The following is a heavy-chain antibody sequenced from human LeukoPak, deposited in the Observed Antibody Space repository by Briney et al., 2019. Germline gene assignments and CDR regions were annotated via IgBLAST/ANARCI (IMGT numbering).Heavy chain of an antibody. D-gene: IGHD3-22*01. V-gene: IGHV3-23*01. Sequence: GGSLRLSCAASGFTFSSYAMSWVRQAPGKGLEWVSAISGSGGSTYYADSVKGRFTISRDNSKNTLYLQMNSLRAEDTAVYHCAKDRHYYDSSGYPRGEFDYWGQGTLVTVSS. CDR3: AKDRHYYDSSGYPRGEFDY. CDR1: GFTFSSYA. J-gene: IGHJ4*02. CDR2: ISGSGGST.